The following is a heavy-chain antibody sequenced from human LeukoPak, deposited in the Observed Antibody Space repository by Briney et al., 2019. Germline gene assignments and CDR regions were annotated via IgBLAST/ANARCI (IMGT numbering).Heavy chain of an antibody. CDR2: ISYDGTIK. CDR3: AKDSQELTYSHYYYMDV. Sequence: GGSLRLSCAASGFSFSTHGMHWVRQAPGKGLGWVAVISYDGTIKYYEDSVKGRFTISRDNSKSTLYLQVDSLRAEDTAVYYCAKDSQELTYSHYYYMDVWGKGTTVTVSS. CDR1: GFSFSTHG. D-gene: IGHD6-13*01. V-gene: IGHV3-30*18. J-gene: IGHJ6*03.